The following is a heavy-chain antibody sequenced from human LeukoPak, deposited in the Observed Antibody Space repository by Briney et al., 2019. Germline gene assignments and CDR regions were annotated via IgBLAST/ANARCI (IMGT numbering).Heavy chain of an antibody. D-gene: IGHD3-3*01. CDR1: GFTFSSFW. J-gene: IGHJ4*02. CDR3: ARDSYPYDFWSGNDY. CDR2: IKQDGSEK. V-gene: IGHV3-7*01. Sequence: GGSLRLSCAASGFTFSSFWMSWVRQAPGQGLEWVANIKQDGSEKYYVDSVKGRFTISRDNAKNSLYLQMNSLRAEDTAVYYCARDSYPYDFWSGNDYCGQGAMVTVSS.